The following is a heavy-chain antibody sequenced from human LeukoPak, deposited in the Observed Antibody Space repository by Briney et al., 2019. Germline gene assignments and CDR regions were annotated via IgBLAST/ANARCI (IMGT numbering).Heavy chain of an antibody. CDR3: ARKVGKYSGWYNY. V-gene: IGHV3-7*01. CDR2: INQDGSGQ. J-gene: IGHJ4*02. CDR1: GFSFSNYW. Sequence: EGSLRLSCGVSGFSFSNYWMSWVRQAPGKGLEWVANINQDGSGQYYVDSVKGRFTISRDNAKNSLSLHMNSLRVEDTATYYCARKVGKYSGWYNYWGQGILVTVSS. D-gene: IGHD6-19*01.